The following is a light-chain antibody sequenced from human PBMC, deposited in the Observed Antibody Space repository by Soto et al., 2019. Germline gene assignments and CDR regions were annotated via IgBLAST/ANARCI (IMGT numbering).Light chain of an antibody. V-gene: IGKV3-20*01. CDR3: QQYASSPWT. J-gene: IGKJ1*01. Sequence: EIVLTQSPGTLSLSPGERATLSCRASQSVSSGYLAWYQQKPGQAPRPLIYGASSRAIGIPDRFSGSGSGTDFTLTISRLEPEDFAVYYCQQYASSPWTFGQGTKVEIK. CDR2: GAS. CDR1: QSVSSGY.